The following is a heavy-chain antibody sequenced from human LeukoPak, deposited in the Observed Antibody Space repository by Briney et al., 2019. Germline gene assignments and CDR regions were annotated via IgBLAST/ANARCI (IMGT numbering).Heavy chain of an antibody. V-gene: IGHV1-69*04. CDR2: IIPILGIA. CDR1: GGTFSSYA. CDR3: ARDGLVPASHYYFDY. D-gene: IGHD2-2*01. Sequence: ASVKVSCKASGGTFSSYAISWVRQAPGQGLEWMGRIIPILGIANYAQKFQGRVTITADKSTSTAYMELSSLRSEDTAVYYCARDGLVPASHYYFDYWGQGTLVTVSS. J-gene: IGHJ4*02.